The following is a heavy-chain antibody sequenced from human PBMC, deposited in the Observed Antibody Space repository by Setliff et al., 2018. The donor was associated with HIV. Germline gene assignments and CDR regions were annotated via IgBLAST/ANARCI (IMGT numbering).Heavy chain of an antibody. CDR2: INQDGSEK. D-gene: IGHD5-18*01. CDR3: VKDRSTAMVTPFDY. CDR1: RFTFSNTW. J-gene: IGHJ4*02. V-gene: IGHV3-7*03. Sequence: PGGSLRLSCAASRFTFSNTWMSWVRQAPGKGLEWVANINQDGSEKYYVDSVTGRFTISRDNAKNSLFLQMNSLRPEDTAFYYCVKDRSTAMVTPFDYWGQGTLVTVSS.